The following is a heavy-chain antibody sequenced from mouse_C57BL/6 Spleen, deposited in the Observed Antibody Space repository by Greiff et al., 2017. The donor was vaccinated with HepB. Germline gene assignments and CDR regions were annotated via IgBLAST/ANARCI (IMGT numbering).Heavy chain of an antibody. Sequence: VQLKESGPGLVKPSQSLSLTCSVTGYSITSGYYWNWIRQFPGNKLEWMGYISYDGSNNYNPSLKNRISISRDTSTNQFFLKLNSVTTEDTATYYCARDYDHWGKGTLVTVSA. CDR1: GYSITSGYY. CDR3: ARDYDH. V-gene: IGHV3-6*01. CDR2: ISYDGSN. J-gene: IGHJ3*01. D-gene: IGHD2-3*01.